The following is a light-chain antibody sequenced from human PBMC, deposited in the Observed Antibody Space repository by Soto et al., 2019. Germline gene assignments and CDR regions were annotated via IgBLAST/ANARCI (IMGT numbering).Light chain of an antibody. J-gene: IGLJ2*01. CDR2: EVS. CDR1: SSDVGGYNY. V-gene: IGLV2-8*01. CDR3: SSYAGSNNVV. Sequence: QSALTQPPSASGSPGQSVTISCTGTSSDVGGYNYVSCYQQHPGKAPKLMIYEVSKRPSGVPDRFSGSKSGNTASLTVSGLQAEDEADYYCSSYAGSNNVVFGGGTKVTVL.